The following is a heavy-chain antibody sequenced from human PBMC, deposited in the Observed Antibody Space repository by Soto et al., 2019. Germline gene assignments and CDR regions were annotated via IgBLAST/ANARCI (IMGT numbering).Heavy chain of an antibody. Sequence: SETLSLTCTVSGGSISSSSYYWGWIRQPPGKGLEWIGSIYYSGSTYYNPSLKSRVTISVDTSKNQFSLKLSSVTAADTAVYYCARGLYGDFFDYWGQGTLVTVSS. CDR3: ARGLYGDFFDY. CDR1: GGSISSSSYY. J-gene: IGHJ4*02. V-gene: IGHV4-39*07. D-gene: IGHD4-17*01. CDR2: IYYSGST.